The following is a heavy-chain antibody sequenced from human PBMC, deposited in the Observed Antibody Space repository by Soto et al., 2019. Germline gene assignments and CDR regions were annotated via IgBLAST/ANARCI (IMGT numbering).Heavy chain of an antibody. D-gene: IGHD2-2*01. CDR3: AREALGYCISTSSPPPYYYYGMDV. J-gene: IGHJ6*02. Sequence: ASVKVSCKASGYTFTGYYMHWVRQAPGQGLEWMGWINPNSGGTNYAQKFQGWVTMTRDTSISTAYMELSRLRSDDTAVYYCAREALGYCISTSSPPPYYYYGMDVWGQGTTVTAP. CDR1: GYTFTGYY. V-gene: IGHV1-2*04. CDR2: INPNSGGT.